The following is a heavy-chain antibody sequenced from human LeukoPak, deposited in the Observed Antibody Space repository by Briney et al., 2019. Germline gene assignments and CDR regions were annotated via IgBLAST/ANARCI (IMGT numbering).Heavy chain of an antibody. J-gene: IGHJ4*02. CDR3: ARASGDYGTLDY. V-gene: IGHV4-59*01. CDR1: GGSISSYY. D-gene: IGHD4-17*01. Sequence: PSETLSLTCTVSGGSISSYYWTWIRQPPGKALEWIGYIYYSGSTNYNPSLKSRVTISVDTSKNQFSLKLSSVTAADTAVYYCARASGDYGTLDYWGQGTLVTVSS. CDR2: IYYSGST.